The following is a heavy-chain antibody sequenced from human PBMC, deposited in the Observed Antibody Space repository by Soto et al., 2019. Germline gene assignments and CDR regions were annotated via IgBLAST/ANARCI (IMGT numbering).Heavy chain of an antibody. V-gene: IGHV4-31*03. CDR3: ARVSAGGTRWFDS. CDR2: IYYRGTT. CDR1: GGSISTGVWY. J-gene: IGHJ5*01. Sequence: QVQLQESGPGLVKPSQTLSLTCSVSGGSISTGVWYWSWVREHPGKCLEWIGDIYYRGTTSYNPSLGSRVTISRDTSKNQVSLKVNSVTAADTAVYYCARVSAGGTRWFDSWGQGIRVTVSS. D-gene: IGHD6-13*01.